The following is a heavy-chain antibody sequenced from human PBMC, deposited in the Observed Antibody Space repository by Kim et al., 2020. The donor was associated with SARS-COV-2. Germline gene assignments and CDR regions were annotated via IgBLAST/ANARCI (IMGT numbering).Heavy chain of an antibody. V-gene: IGHV1-46*01. Sequence: ASVKVSCKASGYTFTSYYMHWVRQAPGQGLEWMGIINPSGGSTSYAQKFQGRVTMTRDTSTSTVYMELSSLRSADTAVYYCARDPTTVTHEDYYYGMDVWGQGTTVTVSS. CDR3: ARDPTTVTHEDYYYGMDV. CDR2: INPSGGST. J-gene: IGHJ6*02. D-gene: IGHD4-17*01. CDR1: GYTFTSYY.